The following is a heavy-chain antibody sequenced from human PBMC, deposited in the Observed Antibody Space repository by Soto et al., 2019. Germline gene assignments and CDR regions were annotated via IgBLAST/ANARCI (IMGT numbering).Heavy chain of an antibody. V-gene: IGHV1-58*02. Sequence: QMQLVQSGPEVKKPGTSVKVSCKASGFTFTSSAMQWVRQARGQRLEWIGRIIVGSGNTNYAQKFQEGATSTTDMSTSTAYTELSSLRSEDTAVYYCAAGGRGKGFDYWGQGTLVTVSS. J-gene: IGHJ4*02. D-gene: IGHD1-1*01. CDR2: IIVGSGNT. CDR3: AAGGRGKGFDY. CDR1: GFTFTSSA.